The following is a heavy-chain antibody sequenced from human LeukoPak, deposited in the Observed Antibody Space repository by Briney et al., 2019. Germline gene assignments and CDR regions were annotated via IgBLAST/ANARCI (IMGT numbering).Heavy chain of an antibody. V-gene: IGHV3-74*03. D-gene: IGHD5-24*01. Sequence: GGSLSLSCAASGFTFGTYWMHWVRQGPGKGLVWVSRINPDGNTITYADSVKGRFTISRDNSKDTLYLQMNSLRAEDTAVYYCAKETVDMAARAFDYWGQGTLVTVSS. CDR3: AKETVDMAARAFDY. CDR1: GFTFGTYW. CDR2: INPDGNTI. J-gene: IGHJ4*02.